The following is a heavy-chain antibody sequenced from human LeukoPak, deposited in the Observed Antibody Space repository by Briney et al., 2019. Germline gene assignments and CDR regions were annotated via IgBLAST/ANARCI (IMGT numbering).Heavy chain of an antibody. D-gene: IGHD1/OR15-1a*01. J-gene: IGHJ4*02. CDR2: IIPIFGTA. Sequence: SVKVSCKASGGTFSSYDISWVRQAPGQGLEWMGRIIPIFGTANYAQKFQGRVTITADKSTSTAYMELSSLRSEDTAVYYCARDRDNWNTLYYFDYWGQGTLVTVSS. CDR3: ARDRDNWNTLYYFDY. V-gene: IGHV1-69*06. CDR1: GGTFSSYD.